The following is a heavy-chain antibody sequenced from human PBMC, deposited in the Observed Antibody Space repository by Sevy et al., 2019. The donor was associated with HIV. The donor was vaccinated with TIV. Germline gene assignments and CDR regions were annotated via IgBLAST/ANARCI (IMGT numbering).Heavy chain of an antibody. V-gene: IGHV4-39*01. CDR1: GGSIVSSSYY. CDR3: ARSAAGHEYYYGLDV. CDR2: IYYNGHT. D-gene: IGHD6-13*01. J-gene: IGHJ6*02. Sequence: SETLSLTCSVSGGSIVSSSYYWNWIRQPPGKGLEWIGSIYYNGHTYYNPSLKSRHTISIDTSKNQFYLTLSSVTAADTSIYYCARSAAGHEYYYGLDVWGQGATVTVSS.